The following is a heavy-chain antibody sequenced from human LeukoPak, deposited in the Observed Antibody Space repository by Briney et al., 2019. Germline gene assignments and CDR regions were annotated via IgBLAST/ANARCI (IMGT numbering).Heavy chain of an antibody. CDR1: GGSISSGSYY. CDR3: ARDYSYFDY. Sequence: PSETLSLTCTVSGGSISSGSYYWSWIRQPPGKGLEWIGSIYHSGSTYYNPSLKSRVTISVDTSKNQFSLKLSSVTAADTAVYYCARDYSYFDYWGQGTLVTVSS. V-gene: IGHV4-39*07. D-gene: IGHD1-26*01. CDR2: IYHSGST. J-gene: IGHJ4*02.